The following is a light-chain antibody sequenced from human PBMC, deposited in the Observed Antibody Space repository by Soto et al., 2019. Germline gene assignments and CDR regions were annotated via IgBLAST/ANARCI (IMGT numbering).Light chain of an antibody. J-gene: IGKJ1*01. CDR2: GAS. CDR1: QSVDSAF. V-gene: IGKV3-20*01. CDR3: QQYNSSPET. Sequence: ETVLAQSPGVLSLSPGERDTLSCRASQSVDSAFFAWYQQKPGQAPRLLIYGASNRVTGIPDRFSGSGSGTDFTLTISKLEPEDFAVYYCQQYNSSPETFGRGTKVAIK.